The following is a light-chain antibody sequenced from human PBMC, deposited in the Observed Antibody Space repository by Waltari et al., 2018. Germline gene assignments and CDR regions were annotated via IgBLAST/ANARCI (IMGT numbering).Light chain of an antibody. CDR1: QATSGW. Sequence: DIQMTQSPSSVSASVGDRVTITCRASQATSGWLAWYQQKPGSAPKLLIYGASSLQSGVPSRFSGSGSGTDFTLTISSLQPEDVATYYCQQATSLPLTFGGGTKVEIK. CDR2: GAS. V-gene: IGKV1-12*01. CDR3: QQATSLPLT. J-gene: IGKJ4*01.